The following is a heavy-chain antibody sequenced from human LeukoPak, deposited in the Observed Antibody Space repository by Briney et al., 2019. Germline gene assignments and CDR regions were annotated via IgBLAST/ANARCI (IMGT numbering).Heavy chain of an antibody. CDR2: ISGSGGST. V-gene: IGHV3-23*01. CDR3: AKVYRAGELLGLDY. CDR1: GFTFSSYA. Sequence: GGSLRLSCAASGFTFSSYAMSWVRQAPGKGLEWVSAISGSGGSTYYADSVKGWFTISRDNSKNTLYLQMNSLRAEDTAVYYCAKVYRAGELLGLDYWGQGTLVTVSS. J-gene: IGHJ4*02. D-gene: IGHD1-26*01.